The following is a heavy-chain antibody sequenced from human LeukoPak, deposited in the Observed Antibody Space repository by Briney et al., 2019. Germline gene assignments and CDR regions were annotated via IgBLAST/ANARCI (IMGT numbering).Heavy chain of an antibody. Sequence: SETLSLTCTVTGGSISSSSYYWGWIRQPPGKGLEWIGYIYYSGSTYYNPSLKSRVTISVDTSKNQFSLKLSSVTAADTAVYYCARDRMEGDYYDSSGHCFDYWGQGTLVTVSS. D-gene: IGHD3-22*01. CDR3: ARDRMEGDYYDSSGHCFDY. CDR2: IYYSGST. J-gene: IGHJ4*02. V-gene: IGHV4-30-4*08. CDR1: GGSISSSSYY.